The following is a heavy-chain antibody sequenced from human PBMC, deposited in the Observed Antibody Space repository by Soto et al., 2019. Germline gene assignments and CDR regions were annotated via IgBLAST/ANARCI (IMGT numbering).Heavy chain of an antibody. V-gene: IGHV3-23*01. CDR2: VNNDGRNT. Sequence: PGGSLTLSCEASGFTFSDFGMSWVRQIPGKGLEWVSTVNNDGRNTHYADSVERRFTISRDNSKNTLYLQMGSLRAEDTAIYYCAKDSGNEESLFDYWGLGT. CDR1: GFTFSDFG. CDR3: AKDSGNEESLFDY. J-gene: IGHJ4*02.